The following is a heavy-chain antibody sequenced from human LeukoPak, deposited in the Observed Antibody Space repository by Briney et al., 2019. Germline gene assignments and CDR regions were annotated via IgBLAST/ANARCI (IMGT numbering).Heavy chain of an antibody. D-gene: IGHD4-23*01. V-gene: IGHV1-8*01. Sequence: ASVKVSCKASGYTFTSYDINWVRQATGQGLEWMGWMSPNSDNTGYAQKFQGRVTFTRDTSISTAYMELRSLTSEDTAVYYCARDYGGSSGWFDPWGQGTLVTVFS. CDR1: GYTFTSYD. J-gene: IGHJ5*02. CDR2: MSPNSDNT. CDR3: ARDYGGSSGWFDP.